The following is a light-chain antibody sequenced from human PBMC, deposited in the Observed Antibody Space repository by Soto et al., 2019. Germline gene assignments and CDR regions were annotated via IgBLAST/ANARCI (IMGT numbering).Light chain of an antibody. CDR2: EGS. V-gene: IGKV3-11*01. CDR1: QSVNSY. CDR3: QHRSNWPAT. Sequence: EIVLTQSPATLSLSPGERATHSCRASQSVNSYLAWYQQKPGQAPRLLIYEGSKRATGIPARFSGSGSGTDFTLTISSLEPEDFAVYYCQHRSNWPATFGQGTKVEI. J-gene: IGKJ2*01.